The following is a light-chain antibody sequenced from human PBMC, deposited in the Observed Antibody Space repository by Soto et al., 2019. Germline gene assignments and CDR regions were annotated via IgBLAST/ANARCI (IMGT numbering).Light chain of an antibody. CDR1: QSVSSY. V-gene: IGKV3-11*01. Sequence: EIVLTQSPATLSLSPGERATLSCRASQSVSSYLAWYQQKPGQAPNLLIYDASNRATGIPARFSGSGSGTDFTLTISSLEPEDFAVYYCQQRSNWPVTFGHGTKVDIK. CDR2: DAS. J-gene: IGKJ1*01. CDR3: QQRSNWPVT.